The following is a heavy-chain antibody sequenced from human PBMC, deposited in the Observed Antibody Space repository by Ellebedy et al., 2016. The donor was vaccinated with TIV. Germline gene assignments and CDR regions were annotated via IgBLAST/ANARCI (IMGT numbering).Heavy chain of an antibody. D-gene: IGHD5-12*01. J-gene: IGHJ6*02. V-gene: IGHV3-23*01. CDR2: ISGSGGST. CDR3: AKDYSGLRGLDV. Sequence: GESLKISCAASGFTFSNYAMTWVRQAPGKGLEWVSGISGSGGSTYYTDSVKGRFHISRDNSKNTVYLQMNSLRAEDTAVYYCAKDYSGLRGLDVWGQGTTVTVSS. CDR1: GFTFSNYA.